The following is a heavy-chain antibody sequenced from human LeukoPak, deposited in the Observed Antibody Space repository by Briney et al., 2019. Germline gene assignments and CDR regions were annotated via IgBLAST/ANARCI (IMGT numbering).Heavy chain of an antibody. V-gene: IGHV4-34*01. J-gene: IGHJ4*02. CDR2: INHSGST. D-gene: IGHD3-22*01. CDR1: GGSFSGYY. CDR3: ARGPPIDYYDSSGYYYVFDY. Sequence: SETLSLTCAVYGGSFSGYYWSWIRQPPGKGLEWIGEINHSGSTNYNPSLKSRVTISVDTPKNQFSLKLSSVTAADTAVYYCARGPPIDYYDSSGYYYVFDYWGQGTLVTVSS.